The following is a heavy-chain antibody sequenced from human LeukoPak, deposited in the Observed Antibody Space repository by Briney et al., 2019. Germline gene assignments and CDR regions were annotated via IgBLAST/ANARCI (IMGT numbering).Heavy chain of an antibody. CDR3: ARDTRPNWFDP. V-gene: IGHV3-7*01. CDR2: IKQDGSEK. J-gene: IGHJ5*02. CDR1: GFTLSSYW. Sequence: GGSLRLSCAASGFTLSSYWMSWVRQAPGKGLEWVANIKQDGSEKYYVDSVKGRFTISRDNAKNSLYLQMNSLRAEDTAVYYCARDTRPNWFDPWGQGTLVTVSS.